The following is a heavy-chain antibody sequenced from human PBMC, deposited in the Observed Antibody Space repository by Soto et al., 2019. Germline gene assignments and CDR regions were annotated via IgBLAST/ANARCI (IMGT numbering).Heavy chain of an antibody. CDR3: ARDGVVLDFWNPIWFDP. Sequence: VFLVQSGAEVRRPGASVKVSCKASGYIFSAYYMHWVRQAPGQGLEWMGWINPNSGGTNYAQRFQGRVTMTRDTSISTVYMELTRLRSDDTAVYYCARDGVVLDFWNPIWFDPWGKGTLVTVSS. V-gene: IGHV1-2*02. D-gene: IGHD3-3*01. J-gene: IGHJ5*02. CDR1: GYIFSAYY. CDR2: INPNSGGT.